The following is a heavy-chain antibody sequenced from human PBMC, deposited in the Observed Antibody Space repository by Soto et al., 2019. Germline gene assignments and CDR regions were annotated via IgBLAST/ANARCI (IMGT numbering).Heavy chain of an antibody. Sequence: GESLKISCKGSGYSFTSYWIGWVRQMPGKGLEWMGIIYPGDSDTRYSPSFQGQVTISADKSISTAYLQWSSLKASDTAMYYCARKTVYSGSYSLTSYWGQGTLVTVSS. V-gene: IGHV5-51*01. D-gene: IGHD1-26*01. CDR3: ARKTVYSGSYSLTSY. J-gene: IGHJ4*02. CDR2: IYPGDSDT. CDR1: GYSFTSYW.